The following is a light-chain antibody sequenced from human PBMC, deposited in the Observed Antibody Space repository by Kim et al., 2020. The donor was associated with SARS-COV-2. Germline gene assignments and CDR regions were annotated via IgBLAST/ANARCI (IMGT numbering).Light chain of an antibody. CDR3: QQYGSSPPLT. CDR1: QSVSSSY. V-gene: IGKV3-20*01. CDR2: GAS. Sequence: PGERATLSCRASQSVSSSYLAWYQQKPGQAPRLLIYGASSRATGIPDRCSGSGSGTDFTLTISRLEPEDFAVYYCQQYGSSPPLTFGGGTKVDIK. J-gene: IGKJ4*01.